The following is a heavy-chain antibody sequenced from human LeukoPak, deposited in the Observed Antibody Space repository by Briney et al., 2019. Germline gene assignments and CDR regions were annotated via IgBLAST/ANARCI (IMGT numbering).Heavy chain of an antibody. Sequence: GGSLRLSCAASGFTSSSYGMHWVRQAPGKGLEWVAVIWYDGSNKYYADSVKGRFTISRDNSKNTLYLQMNSLRAEDTAVYYCAKDYSNYGYFDYWGQGTLVTVSS. CDR3: AKDYSNYGYFDY. J-gene: IGHJ4*02. D-gene: IGHD4-11*01. V-gene: IGHV3-33*06. CDR2: IWYDGSNK. CDR1: GFTSSSYG.